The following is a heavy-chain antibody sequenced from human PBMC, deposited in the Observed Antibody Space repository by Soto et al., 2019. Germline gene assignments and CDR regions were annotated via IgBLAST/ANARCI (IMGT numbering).Heavy chain of an antibody. Sequence: EVQLLESGGGWVQPGGSLRLSCAASGFTFSIYVMTWVRQAPGKWLEWVSSISGTVGYTYYADSVSGRFTISRDNSKNTLYLQMDNLTGEDTARYYCSKGLVDCSGAVCFDWRQGTLVTVSS. J-gene: IGHJ4*02. CDR3: SKGLVDCSGAVCFD. CDR1: GFTFSIYV. D-gene: IGHD2-15*01. V-gene: IGHV3-23*01. CDR2: ISGTVGYT.